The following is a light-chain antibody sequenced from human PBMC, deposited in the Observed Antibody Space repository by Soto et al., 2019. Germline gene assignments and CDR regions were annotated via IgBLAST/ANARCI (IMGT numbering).Light chain of an antibody. CDR3: AAWDDSLNGSNWV. Sequence: SVLTQPPSASGTPGQRVTISCSGSSSNIGSNPVNWYQQLPGTAPKLLIYGYNRRPSGVPDRFSGSKSGTSASLAISGLQSEDEADYYCAAWDDSLNGSNWVFGGGTKVTVL. V-gene: IGLV1-44*01. CDR1: SSNIGSNP. J-gene: IGLJ3*02. CDR2: GYN.